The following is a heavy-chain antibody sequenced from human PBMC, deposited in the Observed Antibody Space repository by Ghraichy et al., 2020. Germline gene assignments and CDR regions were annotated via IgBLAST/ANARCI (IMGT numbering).Heavy chain of an antibody. CDR2: ITSTGNTI. J-gene: IGHJ6*03. CDR1: GFTLSDYY. D-gene: IGHD2/OR15-2a*01. CDR3: ARSTSYFYYMDV. Sequence: WGSLRLSCAASGFTLSDYYMSWIRQAPGKGLEWISYITSTGNTIYYADSVKGRFTISRDNAKNSLLLQMDSLRAEDTAVYYCARSTSYFYYMDVWGKGTTVTVS. V-gene: IGHV3-11*01.